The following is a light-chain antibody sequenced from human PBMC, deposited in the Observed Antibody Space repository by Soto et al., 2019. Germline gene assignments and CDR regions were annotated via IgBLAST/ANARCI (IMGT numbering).Light chain of an antibody. J-gene: IGLJ3*02. CDR2: DVS. Sequence: QSALTQPHSVSGSPGQSVTISCTGTSSDVGGYNYVSWYQHHPGKAPKLIIYDVSERPSGVPDRFSGSKSGNTGNTASLTISGLQAEDEADYYCVSYIESSLTHWVFGGGTKVTVL. CDR1: SSDVGGYNY. V-gene: IGLV2-11*01. CDR3: VSYIESSLTHWV.